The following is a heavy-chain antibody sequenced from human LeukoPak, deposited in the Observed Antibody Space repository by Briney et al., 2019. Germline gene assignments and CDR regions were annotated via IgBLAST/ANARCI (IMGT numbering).Heavy chain of an antibody. V-gene: IGHV4-34*01. CDR1: GGSFSGYY. CDR3: ARGAGGYSHGYFFDY. D-gene: IGHD5-18*01. CDR2: INHSGST. J-gene: IGHJ4*02. Sequence: PSETLSLTCAVYGGSFSGYYWSWIRQPPGKGLEWIGEINHSGSTNYNPSLKSRVTISVDTSKNQFSLKLSSVTAADTAVYYCARGAGGYSHGYFFDYWGQGTLVTVSS.